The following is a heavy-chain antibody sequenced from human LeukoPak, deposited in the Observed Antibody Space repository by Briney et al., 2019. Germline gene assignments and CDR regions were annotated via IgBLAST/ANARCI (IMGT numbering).Heavy chain of an antibody. CDR3: ASYAQFSSWYHFDY. Sequence: GESLKISCKDSPYYFINFWIGWVRQMPGKGLEWMGIIYPADSDTRYSPSFQGQVTISADKSISTAYLQWSSLKASDTAMYYCASYAQFSSWYHFDYWGQGTLVTVSS. CDR2: IYPADSDT. J-gene: IGHJ4*02. CDR1: PYYFINFW. D-gene: IGHD6-13*01. V-gene: IGHV5-51*01.